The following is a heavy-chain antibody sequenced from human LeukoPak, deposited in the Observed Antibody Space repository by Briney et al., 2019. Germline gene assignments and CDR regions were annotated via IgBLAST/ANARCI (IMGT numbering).Heavy chain of an antibody. V-gene: IGHV3-21*01. CDR2: ISSSSSYI. J-gene: IGHJ4*02. CDR1: GFTFSSYS. CDR3: ARYSGSYYEPFDY. D-gene: IGHD1-26*01. Sequence: GGSLRLSCAASGFTFSSYSMNWVRQAPGKGLEWVSSISSSSSYIYYADSVKGRFTISRDNAKNSLYLQMNSLRAEDTVVYYCARYSGSYYEPFDYWGQGTLVTVSS.